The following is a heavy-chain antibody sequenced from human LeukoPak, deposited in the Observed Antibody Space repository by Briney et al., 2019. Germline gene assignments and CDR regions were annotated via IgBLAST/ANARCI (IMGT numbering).Heavy chain of an antibody. CDR2: ISYDGSNK. CDR3: ARVNCSGGSCYSAFDI. J-gene: IGHJ3*02. CDR1: GFTFSSYA. Sequence: GGSLRLSCAASGFTFSSYAMHWVRQAPGKGLEWVAVISYDGSNKYYADSVKGRFTISRDNSKNTLYLQMNSLRAEDTAVYYCARVNCSGGSCYSAFDIWGQGTMVTVSS. D-gene: IGHD2-15*01. V-gene: IGHV3-30*04.